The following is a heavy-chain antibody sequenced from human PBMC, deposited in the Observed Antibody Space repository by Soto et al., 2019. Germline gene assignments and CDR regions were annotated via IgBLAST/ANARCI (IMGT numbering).Heavy chain of an antibody. V-gene: IGHV3-48*02. CDR3: VRDDKWAFDL. CDR2: ISVGSGSI. D-gene: IGHD1-26*01. J-gene: IGHJ3*01. CDR1: GFTFSSSA. Sequence: EAHLVESGGGLVQPGRSRRLSCAASGFTFSSSAFNWVRQAPGKGLEWISYISVGSGSIFYADSVKGRFTISRDDAQNTLYLQMTPLRDEDTAIYFCVRDDKWAFDLWGQGTTVIISS.